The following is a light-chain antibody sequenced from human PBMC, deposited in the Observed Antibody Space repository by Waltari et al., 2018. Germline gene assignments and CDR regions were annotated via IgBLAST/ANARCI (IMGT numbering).Light chain of an antibody. V-gene: IGKV2-28*01. J-gene: IGKJ1*01. CDR3: MQALEIPWT. CDR1: QSLLHSNGYNY. Sequence: DVVVTQSPLSLPVTPGEPASISCRSSQSLLHSNGYNYLDWYLLKPGQSPQLLIYLGSNRASGVPDRFSDSGSGTDFTLKISRVEAEDVGVYYCMQALEIPWTFGQGTKVEIK. CDR2: LGS.